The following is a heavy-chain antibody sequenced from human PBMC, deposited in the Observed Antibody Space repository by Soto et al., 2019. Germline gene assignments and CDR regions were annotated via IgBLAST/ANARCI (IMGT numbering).Heavy chain of an antibody. V-gene: IGHV4-34*01. D-gene: IGHD6-19*01. CDR3: ARQWGYSSGYYYFDH. CDR1: GGSFSGYY. Sequence: QVQLQQWGAGLLKPSETLSLTCAVYGGSFSGYYWSWIRQPPGKGLEWIGEINHSGSTNYNPSLKSRVTISVDSSKNQFSLKLSSVTAADTAVFYCARQWGYSSGYYYFDHWGQGTLVTVSS. J-gene: IGHJ4*02. CDR2: INHSGST.